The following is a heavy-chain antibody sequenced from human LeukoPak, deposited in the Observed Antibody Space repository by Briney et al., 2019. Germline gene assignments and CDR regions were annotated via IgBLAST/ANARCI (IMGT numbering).Heavy chain of an antibody. J-gene: IGHJ4*02. Sequence: PGGCLRLSCAASGFAFSNYWMAWVRQAPGKGPEWVANIKQDESEKYYVDSVKRRFTISRDNAKKSLYLQMNSLRVDDTAVYYCARDVEGSLDYWGQGTLVTVSS. V-gene: IGHV3-7*01. CDR3: ARDVEGSLDY. CDR2: IKQDESEK. CDR1: GFAFSNYW. D-gene: IGHD5-24*01.